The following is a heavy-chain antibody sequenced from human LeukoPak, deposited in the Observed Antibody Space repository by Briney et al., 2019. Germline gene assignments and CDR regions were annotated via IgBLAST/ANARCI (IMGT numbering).Heavy chain of an antibody. J-gene: IGHJ4*02. CDR2: IYYSGST. V-gene: IGHV4-59*08. CDR1: GGSISSYY. CDR3: ARHAGGQGEWLFDY. D-gene: IGHD2-8*01. Sequence: SETLSLTCTVSGGSISSYYWSWIRQPPGKGLEWIGYIYYSGSTNYNPSLKSRVTISVDTSKNQLSLKLSSVTAADTAVYYCARHAGGQGEWLFDYWGQGTLVTVSS.